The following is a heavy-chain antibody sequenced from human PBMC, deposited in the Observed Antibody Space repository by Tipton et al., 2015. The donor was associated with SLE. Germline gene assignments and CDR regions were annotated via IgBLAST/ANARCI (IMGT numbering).Heavy chain of an antibody. CDR1: GGSISSNTYF. D-gene: IGHD2-21*01. CDR3: ARLGKGVMIAYYFYYMDV. Sequence: TLSLTCSVSGGSISSNTYFWSWIRQPAGKGLEWIGHIYYSGSTNYNPSLKSRVTISVDTSKNQFSLKLTSVTAADTAVYYCARLGKGVMIAYYFYYMDVWGKGTTVTVSS. V-gene: IGHV4-61*09. J-gene: IGHJ6*03. CDR2: IYYSGST.